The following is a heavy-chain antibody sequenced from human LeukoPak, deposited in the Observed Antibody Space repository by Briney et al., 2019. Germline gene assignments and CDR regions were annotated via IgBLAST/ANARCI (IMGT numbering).Heavy chain of an antibody. CDR1: GFSFTNYW. Sequence: PGESLKISCKGSGFSFTNYWIGWVRQPPGKRLEWMGIIYPGDSDTRYSPSFQGQVTISADKSISTAYLQWSSLKASDTAMYYCARRFGARGESADFDCWGQGTLVTVSS. CDR3: ARRFGARGESADFDC. D-gene: IGHD3-10*01. V-gene: IGHV5-51*01. CDR2: IYPGDSDT. J-gene: IGHJ4*02.